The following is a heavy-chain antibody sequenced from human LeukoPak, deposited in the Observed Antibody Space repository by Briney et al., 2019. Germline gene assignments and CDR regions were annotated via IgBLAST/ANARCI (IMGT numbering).Heavy chain of an antibody. J-gene: IGHJ4*02. D-gene: IGHD3-22*01. CDR3: ARRSGTYFGTTGYLYFFDY. CDR2: IYPGDSDP. CDR1: GYTFTNYW. V-gene: IGHV5-51*01. Sequence: GESLKISCRGSGYTFTNYWIGWVRQMPGRGLEWMGIIYPGDSDPRYSPSFQGQVTISADKSMSTAYLQWSSLKASDTVMYYCARRSGTYFGTTGYLYFFDYWGQGTLVTASS.